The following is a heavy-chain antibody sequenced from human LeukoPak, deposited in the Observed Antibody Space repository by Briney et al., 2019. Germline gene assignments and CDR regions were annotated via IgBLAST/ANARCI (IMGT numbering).Heavy chain of an antibody. D-gene: IGHD3-10*01. J-gene: IGHJ4*02. V-gene: IGHV3-33*01. CDR2: IWYDGTKK. CDR1: GFTFRSYG. CDR3: ARVRYYGSGTYFFDY. Sequence: GGSLRLSCAASGFTFRSYGMHWVRQAPGKGLEWVAVIWYDGTKKYYVDSVKGRFTISRDNSKTTLYLQMNSLRAEDTAVYYCARVRYYGSGTYFFDYWGQGTLVTVSS.